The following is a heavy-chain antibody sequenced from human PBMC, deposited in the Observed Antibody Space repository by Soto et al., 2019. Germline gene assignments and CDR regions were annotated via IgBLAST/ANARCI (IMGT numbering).Heavy chain of an antibody. CDR3: AKDLGPIILNRGLRSYGMDV. J-gene: IGHJ6*02. Sequence: GGSLRLSCAASGFTFSSYGMHWVRQAPGRGLEWVVVTSHDGSNKYYADSVKGRFTISRDNSKNTLYLQMNSLRAEDTGLYYCAKDLGPIILNRGLRSYGMDVWGQGTTVTVSS. V-gene: IGHV3-30*18. D-gene: IGHD3-10*01. CDR2: TSHDGSNK. CDR1: GFTFSSYG.